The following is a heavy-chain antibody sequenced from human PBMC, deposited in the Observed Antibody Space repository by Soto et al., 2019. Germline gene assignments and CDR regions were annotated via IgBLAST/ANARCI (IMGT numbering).Heavy chain of an antibody. J-gene: IGHJ6*02. V-gene: IGHV4-38-2*02. CDR2: IYHSGTT. Sequence: PSETLSLTCAVSGYSITSGYYWGWIRQPPGKGLEWIGSIYHSGTTYYNPSLKSRVTISVDTSKNQFSLRLSSVTAADTAVYYCAREGGTYCSGGSCYSDYYYYTMDVWGQGTTVTVS. D-gene: IGHD2-15*01. CDR3: AREGGTYCSGGSCYSDYYYYTMDV. CDR1: GYSITSGYY.